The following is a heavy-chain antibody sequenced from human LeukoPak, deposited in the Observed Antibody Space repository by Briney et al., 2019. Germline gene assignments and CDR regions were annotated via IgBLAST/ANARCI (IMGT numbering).Heavy chain of an antibody. CDR3: AKERWLATFTFDY. J-gene: IGHJ4*02. CDR2: ISGSGGST. CDR1: GFTFSSYA. D-gene: IGHD6-19*01. V-gene: IGHV3-23*01. Sequence: QTGGSLRLSCAASGFTFSSYAMSWVRQAPGKGLEWVSAISGSGGSTYYADSVKGRFTIYRDNSKNTPYLQMNSLRAEDTAVYYCAKERWLATFTFDYWGQGTLVTVSS.